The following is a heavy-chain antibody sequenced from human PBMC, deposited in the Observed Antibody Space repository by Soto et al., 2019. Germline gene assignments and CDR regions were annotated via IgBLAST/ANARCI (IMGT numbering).Heavy chain of an antibody. J-gene: IGHJ6*02. CDR2: IYPGDSDT. Sequence: VESLKISCTGSGYSFTSYWIGWVRQMPGKGLEWMGIIYPGDSDTRYSPSFQGQVTISADKSISTAYLQWSSLKASDTAMYYCARTSAAGKYYYGMDVWGQGTTVTVSS. V-gene: IGHV5-51*01. CDR3: ARTSAAGKYYYGMDV. CDR1: GYSFTSYW. D-gene: IGHD6-13*01.